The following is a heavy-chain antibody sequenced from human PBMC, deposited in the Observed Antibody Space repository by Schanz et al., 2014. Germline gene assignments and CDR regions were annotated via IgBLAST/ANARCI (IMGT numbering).Heavy chain of an antibody. J-gene: IGHJ6*02. CDR3: ARPLGPNYYYYGLDV. CDR2: IGGSGDST. Sequence: EVHLLESGGGLVQPGGSLRLSCAASGFTFSNHALSWVRQAPGKGLEWVSGIGGSGDSTHYADSVKGRFIISRDNSKNTLYLQMNSLRAEDTAVYYCARPLGPNYYYYGLDVWGQGTTVTVSS. V-gene: IGHV3-23*01. CDR1: GFTFSNHA.